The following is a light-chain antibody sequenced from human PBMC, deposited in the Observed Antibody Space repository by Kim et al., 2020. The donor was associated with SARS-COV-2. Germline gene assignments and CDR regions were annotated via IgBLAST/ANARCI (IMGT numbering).Light chain of an antibody. CDR3: QAWDSSLEV. J-gene: IGLJ3*02. V-gene: IGLV3-1*01. CDR2: QDS. CDR1: KLGDKY. Sequence: SVSPGQTASINCSGDKLGDKYACWYQQKPGQSPVLVIYQDSKRPSGIPERFSGSNSGNTATLTISGTQAMGEADYYCQAWDSSLEVFGGGTQLTVL.